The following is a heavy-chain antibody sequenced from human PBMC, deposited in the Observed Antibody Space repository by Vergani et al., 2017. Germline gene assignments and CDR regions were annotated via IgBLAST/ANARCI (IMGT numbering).Heavy chain of an antibody. CDR3: ARVFWGSNSDY. J-gene: IGHJ4*02. D-gene: IGHD6-13*01. V-gene: IGHV3-7*01. CDR1: GFTFSSYW. Sequence: VQLVESGGGLVQPGGSLRLSCAASGFTFSSYWMSWIRQAPGKGLEWVANIKQDGSEKYYVDSVKGRFTISRDNAKNSLYLQMDSLRAEDTAVYYCARVFWGSNSDYWGQGTLVTVSS. CDR2: IKQDGSEK.